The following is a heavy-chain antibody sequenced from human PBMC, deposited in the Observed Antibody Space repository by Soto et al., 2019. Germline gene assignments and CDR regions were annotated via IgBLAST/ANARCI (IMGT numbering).Heavy chain of an antibody. CDR3: ARGDREDILGGVGARPGEYGIDI. CDR1: GFTFRNHA. Sequence: QVQLVESGGGVVQPGGSLRLSCAASGFTFRNHAMHWVRQAPGKGLECLAVIAYDGSNAFYRDSVKGRFPISRDNSKNTLYLQMNRLRSEDTGVYYCARGDREDILGGVGARPGEYGIDIWGQGTTVTVSS. CDR2: IAYDGSNA. D-gene: IGHD2-15*01. J-gene: IGHJ6*02. V-gene: IGHV3-30-3*01.